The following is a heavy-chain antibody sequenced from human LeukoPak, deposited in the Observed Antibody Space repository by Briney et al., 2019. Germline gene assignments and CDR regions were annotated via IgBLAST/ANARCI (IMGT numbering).Heavy chain of an antibody. CDR2: TYYSGYS. V-gene: IGHV4-39*01. Sequence: PSETLSLTCTVSGGSISSTSYYWAWIRQPPGKGLEWIGSTYYSGYSQYNPSLKSRVTTSVDTSRNQFSLKLSSVAAADPAVYYCGRHVGQKWLVSYFDCWGQGTLVTVSS. D-gene: IGHD6-19*01. CDR3: GRHVGQKWLVSYFDC. CDR1: GGSISSTSYY. J-gene: IGHJ4*02.